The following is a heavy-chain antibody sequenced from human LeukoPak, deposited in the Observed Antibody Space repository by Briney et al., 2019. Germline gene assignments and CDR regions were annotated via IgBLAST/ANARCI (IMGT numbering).Heavy chain of an antibody. V-gene: IGHV4-34*01. Sequence: PSETLSRTRAVYGGSFSGYYWSWIRQPPGKGLEWIGKVYHGGSTNYSPSLTSRVTISVDKSRNEFSLRLTSVTAADTAVYYCARTMTYYYDTDTYYAADYWGQGTLVTVSS. J-gene: IGHJ4*02. CDR1: GGSFSGYY. D-gene: IGHD3-22*01. CDR3: ARTMTYYYDTDTYYAADY. CDR2: VYHGGST.